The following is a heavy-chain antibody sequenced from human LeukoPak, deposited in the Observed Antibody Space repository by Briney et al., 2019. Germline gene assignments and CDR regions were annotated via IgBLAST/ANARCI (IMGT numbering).Heavy chain of an antibody. J-gene: IGHJ4*02. V-gene: IGHV4-34*01. D-gene: IGHD6-13*01. CDR2: INHSGST. CDR3: ARGSDTAAGLY. CDR1: GGSFSGYY. Sequence: SETLSLTCAVSGGSFSGYYWSWIRQPPGKGLEWIGEINHSGSTNYNPSLKSRVSISVDSSKNQFSLKVSSVTAADTAVYYCARGSDTAAGLYWGQGTLVTVS.